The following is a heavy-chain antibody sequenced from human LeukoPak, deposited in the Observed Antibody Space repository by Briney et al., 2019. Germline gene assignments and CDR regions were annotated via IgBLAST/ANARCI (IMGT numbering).Heavy chain of an antibody. V-gene: IGHV3-74*01. CDR3: ARDYYYGMDV. Sequence: GGSLRLSCAVSGFSFSSYWVHWVRQAPGKGLVWVSRFNGDGSTTTYADSVKGRFTISRDNAKNTLYLQMNSLRAEDTAVYYCARDYYYGMDVWGQGTTVTVPS. J-gene: IGHJ6*02. CDR2: FNGDGSTT. CDR1: GFSFSSYW.